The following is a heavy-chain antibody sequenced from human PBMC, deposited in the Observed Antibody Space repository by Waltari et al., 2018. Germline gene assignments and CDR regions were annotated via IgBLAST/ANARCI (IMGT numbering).Heavy chain of an antibody. CDR3: ARGRGLQGFNFYYDMDV. V-gene: IGHV4-4*07. D-gene: IGHD4-4*01. Sequence: VHLQASRPGRLKPSKTLSLPCTVSGGLDNNLYWSWIRRPAGKGREWIGRVCSSGSTNYNSALKSRVTMSVETSKNQISLKLTSVTAADTGIYYCARGRGLQGFNFYYDMDVWGKGSAVTVSS. CDR1: GGLDNNLY. CDR2: VCSSGST. J-gene: IGHJ6*03.